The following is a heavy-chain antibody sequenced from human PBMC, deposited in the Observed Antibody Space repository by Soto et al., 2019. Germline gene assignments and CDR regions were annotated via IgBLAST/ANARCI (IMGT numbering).Heavy chain of an antibody. CDR1: GGTFSSYA. CDR2: IIPIFGTA. Sequence: QVQLVQSGAEVKKPGSSVKVSCKASGGTFSSYAISWVRQAPGQGLEWMGGIIPIFGTANYAQKFQGRVTMTADEATSTAYMELSSLRSEDTAVYYCAKSDYYDSSGYHQYFDYWGQGTLVTVSS. D-gene: IGHD3-22*01. V-gene: IGHV1-69*01. CDR3: AKSDYYDSSGYHQYFDY. J-gene: IGHJ4*02.